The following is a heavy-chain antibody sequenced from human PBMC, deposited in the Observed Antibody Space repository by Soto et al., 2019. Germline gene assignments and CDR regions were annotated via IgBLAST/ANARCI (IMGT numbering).Heavy chain of an antibody. Sequence: EVQLVESGGGLVQPGGSLRLSCAASAFTFSSYSMNWVRQAPGKGLEWVSYISSSSSTIYYADSVKGRFTISRDNAKNYLYLQMNGLRAEDTAGYYCARHPERIAQIGWFAPWCQGTLVTVSS. V-gene: IGHV3-48*01. CDR3: ARHPERIAQIGWFAP. CDR2: ISSSSSTI. CDR1: AFTFSSYS. D-gene: IGHD6-13*01. J-gene: IGHJ5*02.